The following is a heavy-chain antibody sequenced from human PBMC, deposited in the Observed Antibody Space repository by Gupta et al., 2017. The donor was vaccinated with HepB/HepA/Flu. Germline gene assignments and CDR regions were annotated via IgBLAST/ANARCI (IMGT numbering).Heavy chain of an antibody. CDR3: ARGRIAAAGTSPY. CDR2: ISSSSSYI. D-gene: IGHD6-13*01. Sequence: EVQLVESGGGLVKPGGSLRLSCAASGFTFSSYSMNWVRQAPGKGLEWVSSISSSSSYIYYADSVKGRFTISRDNAKNSLYLQMNSLRAEDTAVYYCARGRIAAAGTSPYWGQGTLVTVSS. V-gene: IGHV3-21*01. J-gene: IGHJ4*02. CDR1: GFTFSSYS.